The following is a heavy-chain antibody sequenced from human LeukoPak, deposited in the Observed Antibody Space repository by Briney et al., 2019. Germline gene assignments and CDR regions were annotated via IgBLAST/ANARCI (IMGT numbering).Heavy chain of an antibody. V-gene: IGHV4-34*01. CDR1: GGSFSGYY. Sequence: SETLSLTCDVYGGSFSGYYWSWIRQPPGEGLEWIGEINHSGSTNYNPSLKSRVTISVDTSKNQFSLKLSSVTAADTAVYYCARHGLRYFAPGYFDYWGQGTLVTVSS. J-gene: IGHJ4*02. CDR3: ARHGLRYFAPGYFDY. D-gene: IGHD3-9*01. CDR2: INHSGST.